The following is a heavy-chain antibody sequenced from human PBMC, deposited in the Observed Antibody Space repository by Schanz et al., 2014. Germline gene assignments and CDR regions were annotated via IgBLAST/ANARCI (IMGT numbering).Heavy chain of an antibody. CDR1: GDTFSNYA. J-gene: IGHJ4*02. CDR3: ARGYSGYSHFDY. CDR2: INTNTANP. V-gene: IGHV7-4-1*02. D-gene: IGHD5-12*01. Sequence: QVQLVQSGAEVKKPGSSVKVSCRASGDTFSNYAINWVRQAPGQGLEWMGWINTNTANPTYAQGFTGRFVYTLDASVTTAYLEISSLKAEDTAVYYCARGYSGYSHFDYWGQGALVTVSS.